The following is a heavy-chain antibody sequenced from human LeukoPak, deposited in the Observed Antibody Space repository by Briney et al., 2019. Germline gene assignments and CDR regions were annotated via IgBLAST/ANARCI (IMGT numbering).Heavy chain of an antibody. D-gene: IGHD1-14*01. CDR1: GGSISSYY. V-gene: IGHV4-59*01. CDR2: FYYSGST. Sequence: PSETLSLTCTVSGGSISSYYWSWIRQPPGKGRGWIGYFYYSGSTNYNPSLKSRVTISVDTSKNQFSLKLSSVTAADTAVYYCARWSPGPDYYYSYYMDVWGKGTTVTISS. J-gene: IGHJ6*03. CDR3: ARWSPGPDYYYSYYMDV.